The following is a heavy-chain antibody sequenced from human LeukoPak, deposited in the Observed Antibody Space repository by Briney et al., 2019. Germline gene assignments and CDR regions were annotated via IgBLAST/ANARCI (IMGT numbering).Heavy chain of an antibody. CDR1: GLSVGDAW. D-gene: IGHD1-1*01. Sequence: PGGSLRLSCVASGLSVGDAWMTWVRRVPGKGLEWVGRIRGRIDGGTADYAAPVKGRFTISRDDAENTLFLHLTGLRIEDAAVYYCTTLGGNNWFDWYFDLWGRGTLVAVSA. J-gene: IGHJ2*01. CDR2: IRGRIDGGTA. V-gene: IGHV3-15*01. CDR3: TTLGGNNWFDWYFDL.